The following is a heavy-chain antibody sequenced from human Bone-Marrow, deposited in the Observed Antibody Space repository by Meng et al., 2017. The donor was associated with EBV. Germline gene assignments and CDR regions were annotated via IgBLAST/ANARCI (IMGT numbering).Heavy chain of an antibody. D-gene: IGHD3-16*01. Sequence: QLVESGGGVVQPGRSLRLSWAASGFTFTNYGMHWVRQAPGKGLEWVALIWYDGSNEFYADSVKGRFTISRDNSKNTLYLQMNNLRAEDTALYYCASSTPGGRPDYWGQGTLVTVSS. J-gene: IGHJ4*02. CDR2: IWYDGSNE. CDR3: ASSTPGGRPDY. V-gene: IGHV3-33*01. CDR1: GFTFTNYG.